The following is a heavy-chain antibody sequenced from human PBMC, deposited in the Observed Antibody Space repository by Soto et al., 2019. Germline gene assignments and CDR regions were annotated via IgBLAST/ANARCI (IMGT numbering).Heavy chain of an antibody. CDR1: GASISGSYYY. Sequence: SETLSLTCAASGASISGSYYYWAWLRQSPGKGPEWIGSVFYTGFTSYNPSLESRVSVSVDTSKSQFSLKLSAVTAADTAVYYCATSQKGYNWNYFDHWGQGALVTVSS. V-gene: IGHV4-39*01. D-gene: IGHD1-20*01. CDR3: ATSQKGYNWNYFDH. J-gene: IGHJ4*02. CDR2: VFYTGFT.